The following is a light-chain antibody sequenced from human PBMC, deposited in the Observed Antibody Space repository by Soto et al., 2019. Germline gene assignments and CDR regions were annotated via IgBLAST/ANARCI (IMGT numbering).Light chain of an antibody. Sequence: QSVLTQPPSVSAAPGHKVTISCSGSSSNIGKNYVCWYRQVPGTAPKLLIYDNNKRPSVIPDRFSGSKSGTSATLDITGLQTGDEADYYCGTWDSSLRAGVFGPGTKLTVL. CDR1: SSNIGKNY. CDR2: DNN. J-gene: IGLJ1*01. V-gene: IGLV1-51*01. CDR3: GTWDSSLRAGV.